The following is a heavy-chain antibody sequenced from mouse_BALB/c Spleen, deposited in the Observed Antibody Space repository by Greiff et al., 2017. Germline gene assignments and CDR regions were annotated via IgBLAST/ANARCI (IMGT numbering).Heavy chain of an antibody. CDR3: ARFGCDAWFAY. CDR2: IDPANGNT. CDR1: GFNIKDTY. Sequence: VQLKESGAELVKPGASVKLSCTASGFNIKDTYMHWVKQRPEQGLEWIGRIDPANGNTKYDPKFQGKATITADTSSNTAYLQLSSLTSEDTAVYYCARFGCDAWFAYWGQGTLVTVSA. J-gene: IGHJ3*01. D-gene: IGHD2-2*01. V-gene: IGHV14-3*02.